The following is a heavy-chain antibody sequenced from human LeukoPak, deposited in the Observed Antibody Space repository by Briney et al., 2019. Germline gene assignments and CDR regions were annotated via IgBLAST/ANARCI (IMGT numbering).Heavy chain of an antibody. CDR2: IYYSGST. J-gene: IGHJ2*01. CDR1: GGSFSDYY. Sequence: SPSETLSLTCAVYGGSFSDYYWSWIRQPPGKGLDWIGYIYYSGSTNYNPSLKSRVTISVDTSKNQFSLKLSSVTAADTAVYYCARVTHNYDILTGYYWRNHRSSVHWYFDLWGRGTLVTVSS. CDR3: ARVTHNYDILTGYYWRNHRSSVHWYFDL. D-gene: IGHD3-9*01. V-gene: IGHV4-59*01.